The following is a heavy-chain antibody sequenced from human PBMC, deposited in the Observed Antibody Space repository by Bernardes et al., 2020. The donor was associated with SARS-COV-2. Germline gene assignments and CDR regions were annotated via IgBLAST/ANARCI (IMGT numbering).Heavy chain of an antibody. CDR3: AKGGSPSGSYDYYDMDV. CDR2: ISWNSGSI. J-gene: IGHJ6*02. Sequence: GGSLRLSCAASGFTFDDYAMHWVRQAPGKGLEWVSGISWNSGSIGYADSVKGRFTISRDNAKNSLYLQMNSLRAEDTALYYCAKGGSPSGSYDYYDMDVWGQGTTVTVSS. D-gene: IGHD3-10*01. V-gene: IGHV3-9*01. CDR1: GFTFDDYA.